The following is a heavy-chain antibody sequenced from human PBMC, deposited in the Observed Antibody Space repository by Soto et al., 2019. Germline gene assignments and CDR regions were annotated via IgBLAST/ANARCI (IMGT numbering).Heavy chain of an antibody. J-gene: IGHJ6*02. D-gene: IGHD2-2*01. CDR3: ARDQAGCTSCYEGPYYYYGMDV. CDR2: INPSGGST. CDR1: GYTFTSYY. Sequence: GASVKVSCKASGYTFTSYYMHWVRQAPGQGLEWMGIINPSGGSTSYAQKFQGRVTMTRDTSTSTVYMELSSLRSEDTAVYYCARDQAGCTSCYEGPYYYYGMDVWGQGTTVTVSS. V-gene: IGHV1-46*01.